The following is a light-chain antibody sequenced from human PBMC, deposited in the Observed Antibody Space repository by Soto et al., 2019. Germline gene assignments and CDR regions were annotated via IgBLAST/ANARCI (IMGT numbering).Light chain of an antibody. CDR1: QTVSRY. CDR3: QQTYSNLWT. V-gene: IGKV1-39*01. J-gene: IGKJ1*01. Sequence: DIQLTQSPSSLSASVGDTVTITCRASQTVSRYLNWYQQKSGTAPKLLIYAVSTLHTGVPSRFSGRGSGTDFTLTINNLQREDFADYFCQQTYSNLWTFGQGTKVDI. CDR2: AVS.